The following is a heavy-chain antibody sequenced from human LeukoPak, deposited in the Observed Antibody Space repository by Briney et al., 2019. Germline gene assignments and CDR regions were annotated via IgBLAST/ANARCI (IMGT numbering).Heavy chain of an antibody. Sequence: SETLSLNCTVSGDSLSNYVWSWIRKPPGKGLEWIGYVYYTGSTKYNPSLQSRITVSLDTSKNQFALKLNSVTAADTAVYYCARSLGQQFDSWGQGTLVTVSS. D-gene: IGHD1/OR15-1a*01. CDR2: VYYTGST. CDR1: GDSLSNYV. J-gene: IGHJ4*02. CDR3: ARSLGQQFDS. V-gene: IGHV4-59*01.